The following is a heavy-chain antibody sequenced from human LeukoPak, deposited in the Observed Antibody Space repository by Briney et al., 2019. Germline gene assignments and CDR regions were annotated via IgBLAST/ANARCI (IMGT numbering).Heavy chain of an antibody. Sequence: SETLSLTCTVSGYSISSGYYWGWIRQPPGKGLEWIGIIDYIGGTYYNPSLKSRVTISVDTSKDQFSLKLSSVTAADTAVYYCASRPSYCSSTSCLTDDAFDIWGQGTMDTVSS. J-gene: IGHJ3*02. CDR3: ASRPSYCSSTSCLTDDAFDI. V-gene: IGHV4-38-2*02. D-gene: IGHD2-2*01. CDR1: GYSISSGYY. CDR2: IDYIGGT.